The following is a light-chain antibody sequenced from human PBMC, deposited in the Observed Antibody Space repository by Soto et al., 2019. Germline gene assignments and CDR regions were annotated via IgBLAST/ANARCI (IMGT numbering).Light chain of an antibody. V-gene: IGLV2-14*03. J-gene: IGLJ1*01. CDR1: SSDAGGFNY. CDR3: NSYTSSSTYV. Sequence: QSVLTQPASVSGSPGQSITISCTGTSSDAGGFNYVSWYQQQPGKATKLMIYDVTNRASGVSYRFSGSESGHTAALTISGLKAEDEADYYSNSYTSSSTYVFGPGTKLTVL. CDR2: DVT.